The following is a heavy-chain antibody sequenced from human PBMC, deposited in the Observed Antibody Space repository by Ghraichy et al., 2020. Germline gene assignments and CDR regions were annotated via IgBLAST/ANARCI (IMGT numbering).Heavy chain of an antibody. CDR3: AKEGRWLGYYFDY. CDR1: GFKFRNYG. Sequence: GGSLRLSCAASGFKFRNYGMTWVRQAPGKGLEWVADINISGGTTNYADSVKGRFTISRDNFKNTLYLQMNSLREDDTAIYYCAKEGRWLGYYFDYWGQGILVTVSP. V-gene: IGHV3-23*01. D-gene: IGHD5-12*01. CDR2: INISGGTT. J-gene: IGHJ4*02.